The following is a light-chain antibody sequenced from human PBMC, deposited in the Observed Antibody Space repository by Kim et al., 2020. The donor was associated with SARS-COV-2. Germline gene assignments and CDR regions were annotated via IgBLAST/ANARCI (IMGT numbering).Light chain of an antibody. CDR1: SSNIGTNY. V-gene: IGLV1-47*01. CDR3: AAWDDSLSGVV. Sequence: ELTQPPSASGTPGQRVTISCSGSSSNIGTNYVYWYQQLPGTAPKLLIYRNNQRPSGVPDRFSGSKSGTSASLAISGLRSEDEADYYCAAWDDSLSGVVFGGGTQLTVL. CDR2: RNN. J-gene: IGLJ2*01.